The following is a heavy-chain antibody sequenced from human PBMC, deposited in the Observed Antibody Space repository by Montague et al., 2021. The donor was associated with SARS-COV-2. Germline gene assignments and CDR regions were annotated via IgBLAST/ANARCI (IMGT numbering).Heavy chain of an antibody. Sequence: SETLSLTCAVYGGSLSGYYWTWIRQSPRKGLEWIGEINYSGISNYNPSLKSRVTISVDTSKNQFSLKLSSVTAADTAVYFCGRAILSATSNPFDCWGPGTLVTVSS. CDR3: GRAILSATSNPFDC. V-gene: IGHV4-34*01. D-gene: IGHD2-15*01. CDR2: INYSGIS. CDR1: GGSLSGYY. J-gene: IGHJ4*02.